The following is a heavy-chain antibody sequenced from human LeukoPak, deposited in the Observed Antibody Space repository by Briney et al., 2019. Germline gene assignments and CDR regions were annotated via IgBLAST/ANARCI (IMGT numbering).Heavy chain of an antibody. CDR2: ISAYNGNT. CDR1: GGTFISYA. J-gene: IGHJ5*02. V-gene: IGHV1-18*01. Sequence: ASVKVSCKASGGTFISYAISWVRQAPGQGLEWMGWISAYNGNTNYAQKLQGRVTMTTDTSTSTAYMELRSLRSDDTAVYYCARDDFWSGYYKGNWFDPWGQGTLVTVSS. D-gene: IGHD3-3*01. CDR3: ARDDFWSGYYKGNWFDP.